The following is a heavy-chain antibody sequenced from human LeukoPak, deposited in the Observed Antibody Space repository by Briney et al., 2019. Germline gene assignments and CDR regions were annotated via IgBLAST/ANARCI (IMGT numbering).Heavy chain of an antibody. CDR1: GGSFFGSH. J-gene: IGHJ4*02. D-gene: IGHD4-23*01. CDR3: ARDPTTVVTLPHYFDF. Sequence: ASETLSHTCAVSGGSFFGSHWNWIRQSPEKGLEWIGEINHSGRTNYNPSLKSRVTISVVTSKSQFFLKLTSVTAADTAVYYCARDPTTVVTLPHYFDFWGQGTLVTVSA. V-gene: IGHV4-34*01. CDR2: INHSGRT.